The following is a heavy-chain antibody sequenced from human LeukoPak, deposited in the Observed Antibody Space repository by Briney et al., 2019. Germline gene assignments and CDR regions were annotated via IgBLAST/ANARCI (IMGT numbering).Heavy chain of an antibody. V-gene: IGHV3-20*04. CDR1: GFTFDDHG. D-gene: IGHD3-10*01. CDR3: AKDLGRRYYYGSGSYPFHY. Sequence: PGGSLRLSCAASGFTFDDHGMSWVRQAPGKGLEWVSGINWKGDSTGYADSVKGRFTISRDNAKNSLYLQMNSLRAEDTALYYCAKDLGRRYYYGSGSYPFHYWGQGTLVTVSS. CDR2: INWKGDST. J-gene: IGHJ4*02.